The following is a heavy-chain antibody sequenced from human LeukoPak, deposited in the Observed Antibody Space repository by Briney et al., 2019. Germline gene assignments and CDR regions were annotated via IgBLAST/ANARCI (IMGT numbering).Heavy chain of an antibody. Sequence: GGSLRLSCAASGFTFSSYAMGWVRQAPGKGLEWVSAISGSGGSTYYADSVKGRFTISRDNSKNTLYLQMNSLRAEDTAVYYCAKSAGFVVVTAIGYWGQGTLVTVSS. CDR1: GFTFSSYA. D-gene: IGHD2-21*02. J-gene: IGHJ4*02. CDR2: ISGSGGST. V-gene: IGHV3-23*01. CDR3: AKSAGFVVVTAIGY.